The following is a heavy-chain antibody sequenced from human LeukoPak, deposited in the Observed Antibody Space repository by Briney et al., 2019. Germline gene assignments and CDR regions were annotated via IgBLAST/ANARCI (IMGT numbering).Heavy chain of an antibody. CDR2: IYYSGST. CDR3: ARVRPGVAATFYDC. V-gene: IGHV4-61*01. Sequence: SETLSLTCTVSGGSVSSGSYYWSWIRQPPGKGLEWIGYIYYSGSTNYNPSLKSRVTISVDTSKNQFSLKLSSVTAADTAVYYCARVRPGVAATFYDCWGQGTLVTVSS. J-gene: IGHJ4*02. CDR1: GGSVSSGSYY. D-gene: IGHD2-15*01.